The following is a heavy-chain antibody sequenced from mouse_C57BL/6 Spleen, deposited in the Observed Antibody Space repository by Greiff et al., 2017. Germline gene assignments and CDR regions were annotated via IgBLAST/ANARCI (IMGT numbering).Heavy chain of an antibody. D-gene: IGHD1-1*01. CDR3: ARDRYYYGSSYAKDY. CDR1: GFTFSDYY. V-gene: IGHV5-16*01. CDR2: INYDGSST. Sequence: VTLMESAGGLVQPGSSLTLSCTASGFTFSDYYMAWVRQVPEKGLEWVANINYDGSSTYYLDSLKSRFIISRDNAKNILYLQMGSLKSEDTATYYCARDRYYYGSSYAKDYWGQGTSVTVSS. J-gene: IGHJ4*01.